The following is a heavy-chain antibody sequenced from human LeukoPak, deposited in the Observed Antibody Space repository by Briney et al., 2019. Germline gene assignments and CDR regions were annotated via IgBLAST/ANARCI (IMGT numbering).Heavy chain of an antibody. CDR3: AKDRGAGSSGWYEGY. CDR2: ISGSGGST. J-gene: IGHJ4*02. V-gene: IGHV3-23*01. D-gene: IGHD6-19*01. CDR1: GFTFSSYA. Sequence: PGGSLRLSCAASGFTFSSYAMSWVRQAPGKGLEWVSAISGSGGSTYHADSVKGRFTISRDNSKNTLYLQMNSLRAEDTAVYYCAKDRGAGSSGWYEGYWGQGTLVTVSS.